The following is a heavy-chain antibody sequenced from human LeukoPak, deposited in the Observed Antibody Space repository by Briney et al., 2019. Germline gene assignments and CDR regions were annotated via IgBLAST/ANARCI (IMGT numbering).Heavy chain of an antibody. CDR1: GYSISSGYY. CDR2: IYHSGST. Sequence: SETLSLTCTVSGYSISSGYYWGWIRQPPGKGLEWIGSIYHSGSTYYNPSLKSRVTISVDTSKNQFSLKLSSVTAADTAVYYCARDPRFGEFSPMDVWGKGTTVTVSS. D-gene: IGHD3-10*02. CDR3: ARDPRFGEFSPMDV. J-gene: IGHJ6*03. V-gene: IGHV4-38-2*02.